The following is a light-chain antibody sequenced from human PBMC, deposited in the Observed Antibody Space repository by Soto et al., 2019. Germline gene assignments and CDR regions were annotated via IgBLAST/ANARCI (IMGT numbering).Light chain of an antibody. V-gene: IGKV3-11*01. CDR2: GSS. J-gene: IGKJ5*01. CDR3: QQRSNWPPIT. Sequence: EIVLTQYPNTLSLSPGDTATLSCRARQRVSSSSAWYQQKPGQPPRLLIYGSSTRATGVPARFSGSGFGTDFTLTISSLEPEDAAVYYCQQRSNWPPITFGQGTRLAIK. CDR1: QRVSSS.